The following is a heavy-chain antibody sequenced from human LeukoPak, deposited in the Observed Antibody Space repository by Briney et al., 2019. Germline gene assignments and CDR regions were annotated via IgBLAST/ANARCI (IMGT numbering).Heavy chain of an antibody. CDR2: ISAYNGNT. J-gene: IGHJ6*03. V-gene: IGHV1-18*01. D-gene: IGHD3-3*01. Sequence: ASVKVSCKASGYTFTSYGISWVRQAPGQGLEWMGWISAYNGNTNYAQKLQGRVTMTTDTSTSTAYMELRSLRSDDTAVYYCARTYYDFWSGYYTDYYYYYMDVWGKGTTVTVSS. CDR1: GYTFTSYG. CDR3: ARTYYDFWSGYYTDYYYYYMDV.